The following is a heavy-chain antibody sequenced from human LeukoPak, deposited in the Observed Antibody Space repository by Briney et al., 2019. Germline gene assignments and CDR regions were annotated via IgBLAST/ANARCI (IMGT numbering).Heavy chain of an antibody. Sequence: SQTLSLTCAISGDSVSSNSVSWNWHRQSPSRGLEWLGKTYYRSKWYNDYAVSVKSRITINPDTSKNQFSLQLNSVTPEDTAVYYCARQNNWNLDYWGQGTLVTVSS. CDR3: ARQNNWNLDY. CDR1: GDSVSSNSVS. V-gene: IGHV6-1*01. D-gene: IGHD1-1*01. J-gene: IGHJ4*02. CDR2: TYYRSKWYN.